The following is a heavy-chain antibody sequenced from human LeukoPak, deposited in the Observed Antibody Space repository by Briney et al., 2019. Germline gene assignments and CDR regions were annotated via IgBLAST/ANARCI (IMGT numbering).Heavy chain of an antibody. J-gene: IGHJ3*01. D-gene: IGHD6-13*01. V-gene: IGHV3-72*01. Sequence: GGSLRLSCVASGFTFRDHYMDWVRQTPGKGLEWVSRIRNRANGYSTEYAASVQGRFTISRDDSKNSLYLQMNTLKTEDTAVYSCATWSKATVSGTRAAFDLWGQGTMVTVSS. CDR1: GFTFRDHY. CDR3: ATWSKATVSGTRAAFDL. CDR2: IRNRANGYST.